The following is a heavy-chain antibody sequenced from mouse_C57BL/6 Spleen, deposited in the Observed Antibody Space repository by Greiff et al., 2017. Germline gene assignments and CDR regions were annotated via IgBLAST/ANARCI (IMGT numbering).Heavy chain of an antibody. V-gene: IGHV1-9*01. CDR1: GYTFTGYW. CDR2: ILPGSGST. Sequence: QVQLQQSGAELMKPGASVKLSCKATGYTFTGYWIEWVKQRPGHGLEWIGEILPGSGSTNYNEKLKGKATFTADTSSNTAYMPLSSLTTEDSASYYCARDYYGSSSFAYWGQGTLVTVSA. D-gene: IGHD1-1*01. J-gene: IGHJ3*01. CDR3: ARDYYGSSSFAY.